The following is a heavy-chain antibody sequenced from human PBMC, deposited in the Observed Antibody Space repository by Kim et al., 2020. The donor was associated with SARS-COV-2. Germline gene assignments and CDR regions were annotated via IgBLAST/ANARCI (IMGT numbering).Heavy chain of an antibody. D-gene: IGHD3-16*01. J-gene: IGHJ4*02. CDR2: ISAYNGNT. Sequence: ASVKVSCKASGYTFTSYGISWVRQAPGQGLEWMGWISAYNGNTNYAQKLQCRVTMTTDTSTSTAYMELRSLRYDDTAVYYCARDNRYDYVWGNDVFDYWGQGTLVTVSS. CDR1: GYTFTSYG. CDR3: ARDNRYDYVWGNDVFDY. V-gene: IGHV1-18*01.